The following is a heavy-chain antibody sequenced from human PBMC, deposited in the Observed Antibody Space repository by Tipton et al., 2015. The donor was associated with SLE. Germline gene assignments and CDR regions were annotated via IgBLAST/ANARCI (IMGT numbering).Heavy chain of an antibody. V-gene: IGHV4-59*01. CDR2: IYYSGST. Sequence: TLSLTCTVSGGSISSYYWCWIRQPPGKGLEWIGYIYYSGSTNYNPSLKSRVTISVDTSKNQFSLKLSSVTAADTAVYYCARAQSSRFSGYYYYYMDVWGKGTTVTVSS. CDR3: ARAQSSRFSGYYYYYMDV. J-gene: IGHJ6*03. D-gene: IGHD3-3*01. CDR1: GGSISSYY.